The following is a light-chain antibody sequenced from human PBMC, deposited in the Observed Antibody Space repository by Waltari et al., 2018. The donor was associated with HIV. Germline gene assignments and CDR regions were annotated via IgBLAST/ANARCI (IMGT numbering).Light chain of an antibody. CDR3: QHSRA. J-gene: IGKJ1*01. CDR2: AAS. Sequence: DPVSITCRASQTINNHLNWYQQRPGKAPKLLIYAASSLQNGVPSRFSGSGSGTDFTLTISSLQPEDFTTFFCQHSRAFGQGTKVEIK. CDR1: QTINNH. V-gene: IGKV1-39*01.